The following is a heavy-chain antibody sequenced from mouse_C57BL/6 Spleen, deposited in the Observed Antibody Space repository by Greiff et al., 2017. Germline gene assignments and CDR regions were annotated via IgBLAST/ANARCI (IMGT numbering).Heavy chain of an antibody. Sequence: EVQLQESGAELVRPGASVKLSCTASGFNIKDDYMHWVKQRPEQGLEWIGWIDPENGDTEYASKFQGMATITADTSSNTAYLQLSSLTSEDTAVYYCTPLRQDYWGQGTTLTVSS. CDR3: TPLRQDY. J-gene: IGHJ2*01. D-gene: IGHD1-2*01. CDR2: IDPENGDT. V-gene: IGHV14-4*01. CDR1: GFNIKDDY.